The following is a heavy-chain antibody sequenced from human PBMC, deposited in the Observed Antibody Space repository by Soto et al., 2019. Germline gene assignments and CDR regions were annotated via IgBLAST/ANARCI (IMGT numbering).Heavy chain of an antibody. Sequence: QVQLQESGPGLVKPSQTLSLTCAVSGGSISSGGAYYWSWIHQSPGKGLEWIAYIHYSGSTYYNSSLTRRXXMXVXXAKNQFSLKVSSVTAADTAVYYCARSPKGLANFDYWGQGTLVTVSS. V-gene: IGHV4-30-4*01. CDR3: ARSPKGLANFDY. CDR1: GGSISSGGAYY. J-gene: IGHJ4*02. CDR2: IHYSGST.